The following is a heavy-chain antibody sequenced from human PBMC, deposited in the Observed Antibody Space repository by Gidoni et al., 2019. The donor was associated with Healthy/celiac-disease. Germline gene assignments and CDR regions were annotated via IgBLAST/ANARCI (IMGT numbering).Heavy chain of an antibody. D-gene: IGHD2-21*02. CDR3: TGDPPNCGGDCYSTN. J-gene: IGHJ4*02. CDR2: IRSKAYGGTT. V-gene: IGHV3-49*03. CDR1: GFTFGDYA. Sequence: TAAGFTFGDYAMSWFRQAPGKGLEWVGFIRSKAYGGTTEYAASVKGRFTISRDDSKSIAYLQMNSLKTEDTAVYYCTGDPPNCGGDCYSTNWGQGTLVTVSS.